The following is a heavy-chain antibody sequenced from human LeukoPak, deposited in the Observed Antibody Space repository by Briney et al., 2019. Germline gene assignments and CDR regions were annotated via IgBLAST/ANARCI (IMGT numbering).Heavy chain of an antibody. D-gene: IGHD5-18*01. CDR3: AKIAGYTYGATDS. CDR2: ISGSGSDT. J-gene: IGHJ4*02. V-gene: IGHV3-23*01. CDR1: GFTFSSYG. Sequence: QSGGSLRLSCVASGFTFSSYGMSWVRQSPGKGLEWVSGISGSGSDTHYADSVKGRFTISRDSSKRTLYLQMNSLTAEDTAVYYCAKIAGYTYGATDSWGRGTLVTVSS.